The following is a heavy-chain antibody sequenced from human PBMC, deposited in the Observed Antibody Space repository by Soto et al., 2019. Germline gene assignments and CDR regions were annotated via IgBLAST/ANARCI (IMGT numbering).Heavy chain of an antibody. Sequence: SETLSLTCTVSGGSISSSSYYWGWIRQPPGKGLEWIGSIYYSGSTYYNPSLKSRVTISVDTSKNQFSLKLSSVTAADTAVYYCARLRYSSSSSPFWGQGTLVNVSS. D-gene: IGHD6-6*01. V-gene: IGHV4-39*01. CDR1: GGSISSSSYY. CDR3: ARLRYSSSSSPF. J-gene: IGHJ4*02. CDR2: IYYSGST.